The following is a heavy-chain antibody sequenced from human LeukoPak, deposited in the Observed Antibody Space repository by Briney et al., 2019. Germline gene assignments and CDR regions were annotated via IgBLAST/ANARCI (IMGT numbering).Heavy chain of an antibody. D-gene: IGHD3-9*01. J-gene: IGHJ6*03. CDR1: GFTFSSYA. V-gene: IGHV3-23*01. CDR3: AKMYYDILTGYQKNYYYYMDV. Sequence: GGSLRLPCAASGFTFSSYAMSWVRQAPGKGLEWVSAISGSGGSTYYADSVKGRFTISRDNSKNTLYLQMNSLRAEDTAVYYCAKMYYDILTGYQKNYYYYMDVWGKGTTVTVSS. CDR2: ISGSGGST.